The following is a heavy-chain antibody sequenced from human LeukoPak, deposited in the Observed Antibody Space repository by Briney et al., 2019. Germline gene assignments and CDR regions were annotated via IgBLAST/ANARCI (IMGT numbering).Heavy chain of an antibody. J-gene: IGHJ4*02. CDR2: INPSGGST. CDR1: GYSFTTYA. CDR3: ARDRPPYYYDSSGYNLDY. V-gene: IGHV1-46*01. Sequence: ASVKVSCKASGYSFTTYAMNWLRQAPGQGLEWMGIINPSGGSTSYAQKFQGRVTMTRDMSTSTVYMELSSLRSEDTAVYYCARDRPPYYYDSSGYNLDYWGQGTLVTVSS. D-gene: IGHD3-22*01.